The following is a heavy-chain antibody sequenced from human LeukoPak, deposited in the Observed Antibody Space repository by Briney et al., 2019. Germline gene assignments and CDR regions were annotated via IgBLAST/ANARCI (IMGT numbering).Heavy chain of an antibody. CDR3: ARIVPSPGAANYFDY. CDR2: IDPNSGGT. Sequence: ASVKVSCKASGGTFSSYAISWVRQAPGQGLEWMGWIDPNSGGTNYAQKFQGRVTMTRDTSISTAYMELSRLRSDDTAVYYCARIVPSPGAANYFDYWGQGTLVTVSS. V-gene: IGHV1-2*02. D-gene: IGHD2-2*01. CDR1: GGTFSSYA. J-gene: IGHJ4*02.